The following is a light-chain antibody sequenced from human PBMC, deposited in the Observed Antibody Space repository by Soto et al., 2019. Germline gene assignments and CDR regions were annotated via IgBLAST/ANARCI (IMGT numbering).Light chain of an antibody. J-gene: IGLJ1*01. CDR1: SSDVGAYNF. Sequence: QSVLTQPASVSGSPGQSITISCTGTSSDVGAYNFVSWHQQHPGKAPKLMIYNVYDRPSGISYRFSGSKSGNTASLTISGLQGEDEADYFCSSYSISTAYLFGTGTKVTVL. V-gene: IGLV2-14*03. CDR3: SSYSISTAYL. CDR2: NVY.